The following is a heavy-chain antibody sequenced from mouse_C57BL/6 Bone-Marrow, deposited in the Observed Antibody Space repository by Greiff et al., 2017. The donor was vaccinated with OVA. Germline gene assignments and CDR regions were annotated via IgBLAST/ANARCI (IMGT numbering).Heavy chain of an antibody. Sequence: EVQLVESGGGLVKPGGSLKLSCAASGFTFSDYGMHWVRQAPEKGLEWVAYISSGSSTIYYADTVKGRFTISRDNAKNTLFLQMTSLRSEETAMYYCARGNWDVGYYYAMDYWGQGTSVTVSS. J-gene: IGHJ4*01. V-gene: IGHV5-17*01. CDR2: ISSGSSTI. D-gene: IGHD4-1*01. CDR3: ARGNWDVGYYYAMDY. CDR1: GFTFSDYG.